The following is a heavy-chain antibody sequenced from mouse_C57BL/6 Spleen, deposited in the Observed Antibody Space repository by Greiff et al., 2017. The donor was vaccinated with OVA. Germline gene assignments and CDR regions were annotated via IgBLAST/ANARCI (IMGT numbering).Heavy chain of an antibody. CDR1: GYAFSSYW. Sequence: QVQLQQSGAELVKPGASVKISCKASGYAFSSYWMNWVKQRPGKGLEWIGQIYPGDGDTNYNGKFKGKATLTADKSSSTAYMQLSSLTSDDSAVYFCARRGDGYALGYFDVWGTGTTVTVSS. V-gene: IGHV1-80*01. CDR3: ARRGDGYALGYFDV. J-gene: IGHJ1*03. D-gene: IGHD2-2*01. CDR2: IYPGDGDT.